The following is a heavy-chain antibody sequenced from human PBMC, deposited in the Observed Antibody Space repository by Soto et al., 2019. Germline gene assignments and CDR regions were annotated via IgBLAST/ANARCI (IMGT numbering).Heavy chain of an antibody. CDR2: IHDSGNT. CDR3: ARARGGDSGDYASLFDR. J-gene: IGHJ5*02. D-gene: IGHD4-17*01. Sequence: SETLSLTCAVFGGSVSIGDYLWSWIRQRPGKGLEWIGYIHDSGNTYYNQSLKSRVTISLDTSKNQFSLRVTSMTAANTAVYFCARARGGDSGDYASLFDRWGQGNLVTVSS. V-gene: IGHV4-30-4*02. CDR1: GGSVSIGDYL.